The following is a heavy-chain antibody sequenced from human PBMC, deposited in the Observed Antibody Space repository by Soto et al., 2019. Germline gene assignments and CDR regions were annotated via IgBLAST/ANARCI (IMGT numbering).Heavy chain of an antibody. CDR3: YKRGSSSRYSPKIDMDV. D-gene: IGHD6-13*01. Sequence: SQTLSLTCATSGDSVSSNSAAWNWIRQSPSRGLEWLGRTYYRSKWYNDYAVSVKSRITINPDTSKNQFSLQLNSVTPEDTAVYYCYKRGSSSRYSPKIDMDVWGKGITLTISS. V-gene: IGHV6-1*01. J-gene: IGHJ6*03. CDR2: TYYRSKWYN. CDR1: GDSVSSNSAA.